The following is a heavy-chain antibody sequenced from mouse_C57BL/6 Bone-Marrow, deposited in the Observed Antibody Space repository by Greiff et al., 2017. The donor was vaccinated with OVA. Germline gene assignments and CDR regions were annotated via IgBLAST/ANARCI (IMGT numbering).Heavy chain of an antibody. CDR3: ARRLRRDQGYFDV. J-gene: IGHJ1*03. CDR2: ISNLAYSI. Sequence: EVMLVESGGGLVQPGGSLKLSCAASGFTFSDYGMAWVRQAPRKGPEWVAFISNLAYSIYYADTVTGRFTISRENAKNTLYLEMSSLRSEDTAMYYCARRLRRDQGYFDVWGTGTTVTVSS. V-gene: IGHV5-15*01. CDR1: GFTFSDYG. D-gene: IGHD1-2*01.